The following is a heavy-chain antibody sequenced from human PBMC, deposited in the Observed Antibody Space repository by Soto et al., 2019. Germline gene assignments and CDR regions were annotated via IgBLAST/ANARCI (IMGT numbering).Heavy chain of an antibody. J-gene: IGHJ6*02. CDR1: GFTFSDYY. D-gene: IGHD6-13*01. CDR2: ISSSGSSI. CDR3: ARASTIAAADTNYYYYGMDV. V-gene: IGHV3-11*01. Sequence: KAGGSLRLSCAASGFTFSDYYMTWIRQAPGKGLEWVSYISSSGSSIYYADSVKGRFTISRDNAKNSLYLLMNSLRAEDTAVYFCARASTIAAADTNYYYYGMDVWGQGTTVTVSS.